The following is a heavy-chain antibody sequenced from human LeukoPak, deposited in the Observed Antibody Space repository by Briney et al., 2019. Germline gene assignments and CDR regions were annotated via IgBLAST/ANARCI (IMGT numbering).Heavy chain of an antibody. D-gene: IGHD2-15*01. Sequence: ASVKVSCKSSGYTFTSYYMYWVRQAPGQGLEWMGTINPSGGSTGYAQKFQGRVTMTRDTSTSTVYMELSSLRSEDTAVYYCAREGGGGIDIEPSFDYWGQGALVTVSS. CDR1: GYTFTSYY. CDR3: AREGGGGIDIEPSFDY. J-gene: IGHJ4*02. V-gene: IGHV1-46*01. CDR2: INPSGGST.